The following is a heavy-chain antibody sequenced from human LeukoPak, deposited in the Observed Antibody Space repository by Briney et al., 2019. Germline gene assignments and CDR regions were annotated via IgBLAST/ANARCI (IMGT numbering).Heavy chain of an antibody. V-gene: IGHV3-30*03. CDR3: ARGGDSLHY. J-gene: IGHJ4*02. CDR2: VSYDGSAK. CDR1: GFTFSRYG. Sequence: GGSLRLSCEASGFTFSRYGMHWVRQAPGKGLEWVAVVSYDGSAKYYAGSVKGRFTISRDNSKNMLYLQMNSLRAEDTAVYYCARGGDSLHYWGQGTLVTVSS. D-gene: IGHD3-10*01.